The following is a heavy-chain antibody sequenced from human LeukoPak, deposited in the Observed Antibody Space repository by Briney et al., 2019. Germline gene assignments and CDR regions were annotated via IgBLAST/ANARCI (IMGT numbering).Heavy chain of an antibody. CDR3: AKGGSWVVTAIFLFDY. CDR1: GFTFSSYG. D-gene: IGHD2-21*02. J-gene: IGHJ4*02. Sequence: GGSLRLSCAASGFTFSSYGTHWVRQAPGKGLEGVAFIRYDGSNKYYADSVKGRFTISRDNSKNTLYLQMNSLRAEDTAVYYCAKGGSWVVTAIFLFDYWGQGTLVTVSS. V-gene: IGHV3-30*02. CDR2: IRYDGSNK.